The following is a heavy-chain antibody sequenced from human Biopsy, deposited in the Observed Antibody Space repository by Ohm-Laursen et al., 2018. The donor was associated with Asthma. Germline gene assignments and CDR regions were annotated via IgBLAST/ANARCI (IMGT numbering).Heavy chain of an antibody. CDR3: ARVVSYGDIYFGIDV. CDR1: GGYTGSSDHH. Sequence: SQTLSLTCRVSGGYTGSSDHHWAWIRQAPGKGLEWIGFGFWSGSTHYSRSLERRVSISIDTATNEFSMKLGSVTPADTAVYFCARVVSYGDIYFGIDVWGPGNTVVVS. CDR2: GFWSGST. J-gene: IGHJ6*02. D-gene: IGHD4-17*01. V-gene: IGHV4-30-4*01.